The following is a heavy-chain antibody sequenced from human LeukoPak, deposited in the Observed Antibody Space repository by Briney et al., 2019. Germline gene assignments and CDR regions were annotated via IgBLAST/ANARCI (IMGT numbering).Heavy chain of an antibody. CDR1: GYSISSSSYY. CDR3: AISSGWYTGAFDY. D-gene: IGHD6-19*01. J-gene: IGHJ4*02. Sequence: SETLSLTCTVSGYSISSSSYYWGWIRQPPGKGLEWIGSIYYSGSTYYNPSLKSRVTISVDTSKNQFSLKLSSVTAADTAVYYCAISSGWYTGAFDYWGQGTLVTVSS. CDR2: IYYSGST. V-gene: IGHV4-39*01.